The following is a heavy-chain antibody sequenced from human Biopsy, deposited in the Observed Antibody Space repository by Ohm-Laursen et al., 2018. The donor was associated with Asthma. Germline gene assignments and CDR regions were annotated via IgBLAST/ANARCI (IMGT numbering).Heavy chain of an antibody. J-gene: IGHJ4*02. D-gene: IGHD3-22*01. CDR2: MYSGGTS. CDR1: GFADSRDH. Sequence: SLRLSCTAAGFADSRDHMFSVRPAPGKGLAWVSVMYSGGTSHTADSVRGRFNISRDYSKNTLYLQMHSLKAEDTAVYYCARGDSSNWSHYYFDYWGQGTLVTVSS. CDR3: ARGDSSNWSHYYFDY. V-gene: IGHV3-53*01.